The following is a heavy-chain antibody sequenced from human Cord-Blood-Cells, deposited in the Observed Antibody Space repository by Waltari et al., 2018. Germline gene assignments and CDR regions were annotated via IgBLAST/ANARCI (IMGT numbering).Heavy chain of an antibody. CDR1: GYSISSGYY. J-gene: IGHJ4*02. CDR2: IYHSGST. V-gene: IGHV4-38-2*02. D-gene: IGHD3-3*01. Sequence: QVQLQESGPGLVKPSETLSLTCTVSGYSISSGYYWGWIRQPPGKGLEWIGSIYHSGSTSCTPALKSRVTISVDTSKNQFSLKLSSVTAADTAVYYCARINYDFWRGYYTVGAFDYWGQGTLVTVSS. CDR3: ARINYDFWRGYYTVGAFDY.